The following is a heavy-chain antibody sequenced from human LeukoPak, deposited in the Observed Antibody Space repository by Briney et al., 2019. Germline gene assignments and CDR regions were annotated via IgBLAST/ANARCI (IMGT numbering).Heavy chain of an antibody. D-gene: IGHD5-18*01. CDR1: GYTFTSYY. V-gene: IGHV1-46*01. Sequence: GASVKVSCKAFGYTFTSYYMHWVRQAPGQGLEWMGIINPSGGSTSYAQKFQGRVTMTRDTSTSTVSMELSSLRSEDTAVYYCARIPAASHSYGYWEYFDYWGQGTLVTVSS. CDR2: INPSGGST. J-gene: IGHJ4*02. CDR3: ARIPAASHSYGYWEYFDY.